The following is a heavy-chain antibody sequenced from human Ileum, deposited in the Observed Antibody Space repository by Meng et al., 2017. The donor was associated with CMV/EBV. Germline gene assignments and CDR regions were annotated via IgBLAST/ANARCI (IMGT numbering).Heavy chain of an antibody. CDR2: ITSDGSTT. J-gene: IGHJ4*02. Sequence: LRLTCASSGFTISRYWMQWVRQAPGKGLVWVSHITSDGSTTTYADSVKGRFTISRDNAKNTLYLQMHSLRADDTAVYYCVRDNYGVDYWGQGTLVTVSS. D-gene: IGHD4-17*01. CDR1: GFTISRYW. CDR3: VRDNYGVDY. V-gene: IGHV3-74*03.